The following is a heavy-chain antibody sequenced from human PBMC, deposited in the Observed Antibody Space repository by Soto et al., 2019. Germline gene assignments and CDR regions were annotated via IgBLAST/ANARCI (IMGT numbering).Heavy chain of an antibody. J-gene: IGHJ6*02. D-gene: IGHD3-10*01. V-gene: IGHV3-48*02. CDR2: ISSSSSTI. CDR3: AREGVLWFGEVYGMDV. CDR1: GFTFSSYS. Sequence: GGSLRLSCAASGFTFSSYSMNWVRQAPGKGLEWVSYISSSSSTIYYADSVKGRFTISRDNAKNSLYLQMNSLRDEDTAVYYCAREGVLWFGEVYGMDVWGQGTTVTVSS.